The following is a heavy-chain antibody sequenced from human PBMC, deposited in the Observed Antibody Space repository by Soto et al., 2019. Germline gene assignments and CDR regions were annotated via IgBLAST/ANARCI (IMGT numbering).Heavy chain of an antibody. V-gene: IGHV4-30-2*01. J-gene: IGHJ4*02. CDR2: IYHSGST. CDR1: GGSISSGGYS. CDR3: ARGVPYIVRIPPYFDY. Sequence: QLQLQESGSGLVKPSQTLSLTCAVSGGSISSGGYSWSWIRQPPGKGLEWIGYIYHSGSTYYNPSLKSRVTISVDRSKNQFSLKLSSVTAADMAVYYCARGVPYIVRIPPYFDYWGQGTLVTVSS. D-gene: IGHD2-8*01.